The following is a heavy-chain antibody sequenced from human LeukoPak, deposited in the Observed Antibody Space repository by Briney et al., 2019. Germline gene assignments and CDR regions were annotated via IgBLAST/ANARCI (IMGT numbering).Heavy chain of an antibody. J-gene: IGHJ4*02. CDR3: AKRHYYASGSPLYYFDY. Sequence: GGSLRLSCAASGFTFSNYAMSWVRQAPGKGLEWVSTISSSGDNTHYADSVKGRFTISRDNSKNTLFLQMSSLRAEDTAVYYCAKRHYYASGSPLYYFDYWGQGTLVTVSS. V-gene: IGHV3-23*01. CDR2: ISSSGDNT. D-gene: IGHD3-10*01. CDR1: GFTFSNYA.